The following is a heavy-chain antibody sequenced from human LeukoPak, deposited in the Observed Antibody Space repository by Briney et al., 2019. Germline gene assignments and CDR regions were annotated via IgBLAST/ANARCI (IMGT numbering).Heavy chain of an antibody. J-gene: IGHJ4*02. CDR2: IYSGGST. CDR1: GFTVSSNY. V-gene: IGHV3-53*01. CDR3: AKRGPEYSSADY. Sequence: GGSLRLSCAASGFTVSSNYMSWIRQAPGKGLEWVSVIYSGGSTYYADSVKGRFTISRDNSKNTLYLQMNSLRAEDTAVYYCAKRGPEYSSADYWGQGTLVTVSS. D-gene: IGHD6-6*01.